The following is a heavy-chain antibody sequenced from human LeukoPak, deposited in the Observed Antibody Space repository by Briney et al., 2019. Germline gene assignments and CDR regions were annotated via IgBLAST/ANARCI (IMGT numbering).Heavy chain of an antibody. CDR2: MNPNRGNT. J-gene: IGHJ6*02. CDR3: ARGGRITIFGVVTKYYYYGMDV. Sequence: ASVKVSCKASGYTFTSYDINWVRQATGQGLEWMGWMNPNRGNTGYAQKFQGRDTMTRNTSISTAYMELSSLRSEDTAVYYCARGGRITIFGVVTKYYYYGMDVWGQGTTVTVSS. V-gene: IGHV1-8*01. CDR1: GYTFTSYD. D-gene: IGHD3-3*01.